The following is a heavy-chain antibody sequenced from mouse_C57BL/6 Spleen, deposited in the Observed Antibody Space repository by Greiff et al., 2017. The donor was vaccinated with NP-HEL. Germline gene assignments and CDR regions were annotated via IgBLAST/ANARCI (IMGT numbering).Heavy chain of an antibody. V-gene: IGHV5-6*01. D-gene: IGHD2-5*01. CDR2: ISSGGSYT. Sequence: EVKVVESGGDLVKPGGSLKLSCAASGFTFSSYGMSWVRQTPDKRLEWVATISSGGSYTYYPDSVKGRFTISRDNAKNTLYLQMSSLKSEDTAMYYCARRYYSNYDYAMDYWGQGTSVTVSS. J-gene: IGHJ4*01. CDR3: ARRYYSNYDYAMDY. CDR1: GFTFSSYG.